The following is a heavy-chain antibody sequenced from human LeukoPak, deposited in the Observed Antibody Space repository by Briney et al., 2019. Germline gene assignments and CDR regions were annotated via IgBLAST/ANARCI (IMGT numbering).Heavy chain of an antibody. V-gene: IGHV1-18*04. CDR2: ISAYNGNT. D-gene: IGHD2-2*01. CDR1: GYTFTSYG. J-gene: IGHJ4*02. CDR3: ASGGNGVAAAMLYYFDY. Sequence: ASVKVSCKASGYTFTSYGISWVRQAPGQGLEWMGWISAYNGNTNYAQKLQGRVTMTTDTSTSTAYMELRSLRSDDTAVYYCASGGNGVAAAMLYYFDYWGQGTLVTVSS.